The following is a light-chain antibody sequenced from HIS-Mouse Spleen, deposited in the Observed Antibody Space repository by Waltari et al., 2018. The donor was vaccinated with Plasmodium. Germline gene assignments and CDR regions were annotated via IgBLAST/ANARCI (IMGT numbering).Light chain of an antibody. Sequence: QSALTQPPSASGPPDRSVTTSSTGPTSALGCYNYFPWYQQHPGKPPKLMIYEVSKRPSGVPDRFSGSKSGNTASLTVSGLQAEDEADYYCSSYAGSNNLVFGGGTKLTVL. CDR2: EVS. V-gene: IGLV2-8*01. CDR1: TSALGCYNY. J-gene: IGLJ2*01. CDR3: SSYAGSNNLV.